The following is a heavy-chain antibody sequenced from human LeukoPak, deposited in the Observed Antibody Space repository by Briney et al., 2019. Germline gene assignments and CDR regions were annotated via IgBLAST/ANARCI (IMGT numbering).Heavy chain of an antibody. CDR3: ARDHVGGKYYYMHV. CDR2: IRYDGSNK. J-gene: IGHJ6*03. CDR1: GFIFSSYG. Sequence: PGGSLRLSCAASGFIFSSYGMHWVRQAPGKGLEWVAFIRYDGSNKYYTDSVKGRFTISRDNSKNTLYLQMNSLRAEDTAVYYCARDHVGGKYYYMHVWGKGTTVTVSS. D-gene: IGHD3-16*01. V-gene: IGHV3-30*02.